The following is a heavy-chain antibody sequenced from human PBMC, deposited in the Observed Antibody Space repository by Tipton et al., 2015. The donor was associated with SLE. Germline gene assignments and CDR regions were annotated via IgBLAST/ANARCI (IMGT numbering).Heavy chain of an antibody. CDR2: INHSGST. CDR1: GGSFSGYY. CDR3: ARGLTIFGVVITPFDY. Sequence: TLSLTCAVYGGSFSGYYWSWIRQPPGKGLEWIGEINHSGSTNYNPSLKSRVTISVDTSKNQFSLKLSSVTAADTAVYYCARGLTIFGVVITPFDYWGQGTLVTVSS. V-gene: IGHV4-34*01. D-gene: IGHD3-3*01. J-gene: IGHJ4*02.